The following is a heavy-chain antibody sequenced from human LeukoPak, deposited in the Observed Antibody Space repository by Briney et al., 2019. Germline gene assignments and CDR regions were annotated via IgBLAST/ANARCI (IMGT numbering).Heavy chain of an antibody. Sequence: GGSLRLSCAASGFTFSSYAMSWVRQAPGKGLEWVSAISGSGGSTYYADSVKGRFTISRDNSKNMLYLQMNSLRAEDTAVYYCAKEPYQLPLYNWFDPWGQGTLVTVSS. CDR1: GFTFSSYA. J-gene: IGHJ5*02. CDR3: AKEPYQLPLYNWFDP. D-gene: IGHD2-2*01. V-gene: IGHV3-23*01. CDR2: ISGSGGST.